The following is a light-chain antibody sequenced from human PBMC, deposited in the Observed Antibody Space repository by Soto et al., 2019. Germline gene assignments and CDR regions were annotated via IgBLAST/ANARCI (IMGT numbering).Light chain of an antibody. CDR3: HQYGSSPWT. CDR1: SSY. Sequence: VLTQSPGTLSLSPGDRATLSCRASSSYLAWYQQKPVQAPRLLISDTSTRATGIPDRFSGSRSGTDFTLTISGLEPEDFAVYYCHQYGSSPWTFGQGTKVEIK. CDR2: DTS. J-gene: IGKJ1*01. V-gene: IGKV3-20*01.